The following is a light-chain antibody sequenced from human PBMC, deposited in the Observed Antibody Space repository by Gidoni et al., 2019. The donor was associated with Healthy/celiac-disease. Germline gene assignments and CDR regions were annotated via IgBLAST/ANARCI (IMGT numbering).Light chain of an antibody. J-gene: IGKJ4*01. CDR3: QQSYSTPLPT. Sequence: DIQTTQSPSSLSASVGDRVTITCRASQSISSYLNWYQQKPGKAPKLLIYAASSLQSGVPSRFSGSGSGTDFTLTISSLQPEDFATYYCQQSYSTPLPTFGGGTKVEIK. V-gene: IGKV1-39*01. CDR1: QSISSY. CDR2: AAS.